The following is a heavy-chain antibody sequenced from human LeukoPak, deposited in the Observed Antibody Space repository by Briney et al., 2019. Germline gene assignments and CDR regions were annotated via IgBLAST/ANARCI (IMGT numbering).Heavy chain of an antibody. CDR1: GGTFSSYA. CDR3: AREPVAAAAPYGWFDP. D-gene: IGHD6-13*01. CDR2: IIPIFGTA. Sequence: SVKVSCKATGGTFSSYAISWVRQAPGQGLEWMGGIIPIFGTANYAQKFQGRVTITTDESTSTAYMELSSLRSEDTAVYYCAREPVAAAAPYGWFDPWGQGTLVTVSS. V-gene: IGHV1-69*05. J-gene: IGHJ5*02.